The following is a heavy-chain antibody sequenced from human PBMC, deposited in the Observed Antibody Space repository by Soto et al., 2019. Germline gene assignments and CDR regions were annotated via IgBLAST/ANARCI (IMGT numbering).Heavy chain of an antibody. CDR3: ARGRGYYDSTDFDY. J-gene: IGHJ4*02. CDR1: GGSVSSGSYY. V-gene: IGHV4-61*01. Sequence: SETLSLTCTVSGGSVSSGSYYWSWSRQPPGKGLEWIGYIYYSGGTNYKPSLRSRVTISVDTSKNQYSLKVTSVTSADTAVYYCARGRGYYDSTDFDYWGQGIPVTVSS. D-gene: IGHD3-16*01. CDR2: IYYSGGT.